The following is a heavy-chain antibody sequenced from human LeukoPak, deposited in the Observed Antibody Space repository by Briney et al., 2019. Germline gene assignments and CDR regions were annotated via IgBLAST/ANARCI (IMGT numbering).Heavy chain of an antibody. Sequence: GGSLKLSCAASGFTFSRYSMSWVRQAPGKGLEWVSAISGSGGSTYYADSVKGRFTISRDNSKNTLYLQMNSLRAEDTAVYYCAKGNGDYINWFDPWGQGTLVTVSS. D-gene: IGHD4-17*01. CDR1: GFTFSRYS. J-gene: IGHJ5*02. CDR2: ISGSGGST. V-gene: IGHV3-23*01. CDR3: AKGNGDYINWFDP.